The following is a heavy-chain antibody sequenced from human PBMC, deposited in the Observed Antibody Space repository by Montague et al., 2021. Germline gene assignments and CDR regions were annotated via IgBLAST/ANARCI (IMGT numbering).Heavy chain of an antibody. Sequence: SLRLSCAASGFTFSSYNMNWVRQAPGKGLEWVSSMSSGSNYIYYADSLMGRFTISRDNAKNSLYLQMNSPRAEDTAVYYCAREVKMGEGYKYGQAPYYYYGMDFWGQGTTVTVSS. V-gene: IGHV3-21*01. CDR2: MSSGSNYI. CDR1: GFTFSSYN. D-gene: IGHD5-18*01. CDR3: AREVKMGEGYKYGQAPYYYYGMDF. J-gene: IGHJ6*02.